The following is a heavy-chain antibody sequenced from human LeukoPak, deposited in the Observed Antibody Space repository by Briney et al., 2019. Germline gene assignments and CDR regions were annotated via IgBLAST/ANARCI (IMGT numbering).Heavy chain of an antibody. Sequence: PSETLSLTCAVYGGSFSGYYWSWIRQPPGKGLEWIGEINHSGSTNYNPSLKSRVTISVDTSKNQFSLKLSSVTAADTAVYYCARGGGYDLGARSFDYWGQGTLVTVSS. CDR2: INHSGST. J-gene: IGHJ4*02. V-gene: IGHV4-34*01. D-gene: IGHD5-12*01. CDR1: GGSFSGYY. CDR3: ARGGGYDLGARSFDY.